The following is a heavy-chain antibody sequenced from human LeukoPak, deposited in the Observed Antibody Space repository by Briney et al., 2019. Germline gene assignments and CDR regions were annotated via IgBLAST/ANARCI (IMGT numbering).Heavy chain of an antibody. J-gene: IGHJ5*01. CDR1: GFTVSAKY. CDR2: IYSDGGT. CDR3: ARDGGFGGPGGDNWFDS. Sequence: GGSLRLSCAATGFTVSAKYMSWVRQGPGKGLDWISSIYSDGGTNYADSVKGRFTISRDNYKNTMYLQMNSLRPEDTAVYYCARDGGFGGPGGDNWFDSWGQGALVTVSS. D-gene: IGHD3-16*01. V-gene: IGHV3-66*02.